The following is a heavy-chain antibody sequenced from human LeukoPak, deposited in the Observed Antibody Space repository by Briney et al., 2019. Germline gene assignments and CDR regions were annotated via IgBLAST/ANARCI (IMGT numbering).Heavy chain of an antibody. V-gene: IGHV4-4*02. CDR2: IYHDGST. CDR1: GGSISSNNW. Sequence: SETLSLTCAVSGGSISSNNWWIWVRQSPEKGLEWIGEIYHDGSTNYNPSLKSRVTISMDKSKNQLSLKLNFVTAADTAVYYCARDRGGYTYSHDYWGQGTLVTISS. J-gene: IGHJ4*02. CDR3: ARDRGGYTYSHDY. D-gene: IGHD5-18*01.